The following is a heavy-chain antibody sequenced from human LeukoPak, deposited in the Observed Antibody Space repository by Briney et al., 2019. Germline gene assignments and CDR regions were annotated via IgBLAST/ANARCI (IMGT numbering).Heavy chain of an antibody. D-gene: IGHD2-21*02. V-gene: IGHV3-49*03. J-gene: IGHJ4*02. CDR1: GFTFGDYA. CDR2: IRSKAYGGTT. Sequence: GGSLRLSCPASGFTFGDYAMSWFRQAPGRGREGVGFIRSKAYGGTTEYAASVKGRFTISRDDSKSIAYLQMNSLKTEDTAVYYCTRACGGNCYLFDYWGQGTLVTVSS. CDR3: TRACGGNCYLFDY.